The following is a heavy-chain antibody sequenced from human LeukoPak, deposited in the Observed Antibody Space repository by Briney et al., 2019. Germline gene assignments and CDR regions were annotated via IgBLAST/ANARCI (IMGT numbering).Heavy chain of an antibody. J-gene: IGHJ4*02. V-gene: IGHV3-64*01. CDR1: GFTFSSYA. D-gene: IGHD5-18*01. Sequence: GGSLRLSCAASGFTFSSYAMHWVRQAPGKGLEYVSAISSNGGSTYYANSVKGRFTISRDNSKNTLYLQMGSLRAEDMAVYYCARDKRGYSYGPLDYWGQGTLVTVSS. CDR3: ARDKRGYSYGPLDY. CDR2: ISSNGGST.